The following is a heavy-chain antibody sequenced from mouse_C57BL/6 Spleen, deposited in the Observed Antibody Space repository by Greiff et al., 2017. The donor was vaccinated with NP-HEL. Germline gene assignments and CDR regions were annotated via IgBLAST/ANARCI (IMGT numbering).Heavy chain of an antibody. CDR3: ARYDGYSYYFDY. Sequence: VKLQQPGAELVRPGSSVKLSCKASGYTFTSYWMHWVKQRPIQGLEWIGNIDPSDSETHYNQKFKDKATLTVDKSSSTAYMQLSSLTSEDSAVYYCARYDGYSYYFDYWGQGTTLTVSS. V-gene: IGHV1-52*01. CDR2: IDPSDSET. J-gene: IGHJ2*01. CDR1: GYTFTSYW. D-gene: IGHD2-3*01.